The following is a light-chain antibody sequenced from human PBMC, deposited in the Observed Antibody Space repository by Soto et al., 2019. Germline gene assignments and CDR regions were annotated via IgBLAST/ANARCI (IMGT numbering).Light chain of an antibody. CDR2: EVS. Sequence: QSALTQPPSVSGSPGQSVTISCTGTSSDVGSYNRVSWYQQPPGTAPKLMIYEVSNRPSGVPARFSGSKSDNTASLTISGLQAEDEADYYCSSYTSSSTYVFGTGTKVTVL. J-gene: IGLJ1*01. V-gene: IGLV2-18*02. CDR1: SSDVGSYNR. CDR3: SSYTSSSTYV.